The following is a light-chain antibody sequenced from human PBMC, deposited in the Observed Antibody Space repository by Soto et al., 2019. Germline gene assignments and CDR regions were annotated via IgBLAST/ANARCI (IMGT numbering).Light chain of an antibody. V-gene: IGKV3-20*01. CDR2: AAS. Sequence: EIVLTQSPGTLFLSPGDRATLSCRASQSVSSNYLAWYQQKPGQAPRRLIYAASSRATGIPDRFSGSGSGTDFTLTISRLEPEDFAVYYCQHYGNSRFTFGPGTIVDIK. J-gene: IGKJ3*01. CDR3: QHYGNSRFT. CDR1: QSVSSNY.